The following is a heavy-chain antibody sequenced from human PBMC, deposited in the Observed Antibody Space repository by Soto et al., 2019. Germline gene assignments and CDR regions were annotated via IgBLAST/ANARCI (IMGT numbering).Heavy chain of an antibody. CDR2: ISAYNGNT. J-gene: IGHJ5*02. CDR1: GYTFTSYG. Sequence: ASVKVSCKASGYTFTSYGISWVRQAPGQGLEWMGWISAYNGNTNYAQKLQGRVTMTTDTSTSTAYMELRSLRSDDTAVYYCARRDDCSSTSCYSLSNWFDPWGQGTLVTVSS. V-gene: IGHV1-18*04. D-gene: IGHD2-2*01. CDR3: ARRDDCSSTSCYSLSNWFDP.